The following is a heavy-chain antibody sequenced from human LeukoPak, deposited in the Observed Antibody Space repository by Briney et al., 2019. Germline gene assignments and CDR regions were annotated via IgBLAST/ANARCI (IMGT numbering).Heavy chain of an antibody. CDR2: IYYSGST. V-gene: IGHV4-59*01. Sequence: SETLSLTCAVYGGSFSGYYWSWIRQPPGKGLEWIGYIYYSGSTNYNPSLKSRVTISVDTSKNQFSLKLSSVTAADTAVYYCARGNRDGYNLGIYYFDYWGQGTLVTVSS. J-gene: IGHJ4*02. CDR1: GGSFSGYY. CDR3: ARGNRDGYNLGIYYFDY. D-gene: IGHD5-24*01.